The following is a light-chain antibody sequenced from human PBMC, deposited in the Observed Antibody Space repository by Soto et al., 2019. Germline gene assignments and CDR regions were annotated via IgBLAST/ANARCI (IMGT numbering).Light chain of an antibody. CDR3: MQALQTPYT. V-gene: IGKV2-28*01. J-gene: IGKJ2*01. CDR1: QSLLHSNGYNY. CDR2: LGS. Sequence: DIVMAQSPLSLPVTPGEPASISCRSSQSLLHSNGYNYLDWYLQKPGQSPHLLIYLGSNRASGVPDRFSGSGSGTDFTLKISRVEAEYVGIYYCMQALQTPYTFGQGTKLEI.